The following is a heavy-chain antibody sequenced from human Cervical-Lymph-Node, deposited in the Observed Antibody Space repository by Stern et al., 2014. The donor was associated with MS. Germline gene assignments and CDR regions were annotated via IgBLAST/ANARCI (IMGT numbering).Heavy chain of an antibody. CDR1: GFNFSSYA. D-gene: IGHD3-10*01. J-gene: IGHJ6*02. CDR3: ARDLVWFGELDWGAMDV. Sequence: VKLVESGGGVVQPGRALRLSCAATGFNFSSYAMQWVRQAPGKGLEWLAVISYDGSKAYYTESVKGRFTVSRDNSKNTLLLQVSSLRPEDTAEYYCARDLVWFGELDWGAMDVWGHGTTVTVSS. CDR2: ISYDGSKA. V-gene: IGHV3-30-3*01.